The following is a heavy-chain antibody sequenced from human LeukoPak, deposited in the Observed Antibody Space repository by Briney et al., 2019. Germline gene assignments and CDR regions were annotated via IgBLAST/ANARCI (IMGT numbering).Heavy chain of an antibody. D-gene: IGHD3-10*01. CDR3: ANNVRVTDTGDN. Sequence: ASVKVSCKASGYTFNGYYMHWVRHAPGQGLEWMGWINPNSGDTNYAQKFQGRVTMTRDTSISTAYMELSRLRSDDTAVYYCANNVRVTDTGDNWGQGTLVTVSS. V-gene: IGHV1-2*02. J-gene: IGHJ4*02. CDR1: GYTFNGYY. CDR2: INPNSGDT.